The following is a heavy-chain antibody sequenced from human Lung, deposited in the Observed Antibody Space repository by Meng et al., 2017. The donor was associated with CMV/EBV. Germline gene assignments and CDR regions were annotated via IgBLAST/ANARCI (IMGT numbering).Heavy chain of an antibody. CDR3: ARGFYDFWSGFGAVDY. J-gene: IGHJ4*02. CDR1: GGSVSTSSSY. CDR2: IYNSGST. D-gene: IGHD3-3*01. V-gene: IGHV4-61*01. Sequence: SETLSLTCTVSGGSVSTSSSYWSWIRQPPGKGLEWIGFIYNSGSTNDNPSLKSRVTISVDTSKNQFSLKLTSVTVADTAVYYCARGFYDFWSGFGAVDYWGQGMLVTVSS.